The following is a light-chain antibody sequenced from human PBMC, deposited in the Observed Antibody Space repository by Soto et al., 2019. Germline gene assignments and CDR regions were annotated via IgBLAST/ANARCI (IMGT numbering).Light chain of an antibody. CDR1: QSVSSSY. CDR3: HQYGTSPQT. CDR2: GAS. V-gene: IGKV3-20*01. J-gene: IGKJ1*01. Sequence: EVVLTHSPGTVSLSPGERATLSCRASQSVSSSYLAWYQHKRGQAPRLLMYGASSRATGVPDRFSGWGSGTDFTLTISRLEPEDFAVYYCHQYGTSPQTFGQGTKVDIK.